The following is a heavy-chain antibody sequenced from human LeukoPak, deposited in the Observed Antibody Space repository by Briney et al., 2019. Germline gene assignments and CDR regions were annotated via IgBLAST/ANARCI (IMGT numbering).Heavy chain of an antibody. Sequence: TGGSLRLSCAASGFTFSSYAMHWVRQAPGKGLEWVAVISYDGSNKYYADSVKGRFTISRDNAKNSLYLQMNSLRPEDTALYYCAKGSAYSSSPCDYWGQGTLVTVSS. CDR3: AKGSAYSSSPCDY. V-gene: IGHV3-30*04. J-gene: IGHJ4*02. CDR2: ISYDGSNK. CDR1: GFTFSSYA. D-gene: IGHD6-13*01.